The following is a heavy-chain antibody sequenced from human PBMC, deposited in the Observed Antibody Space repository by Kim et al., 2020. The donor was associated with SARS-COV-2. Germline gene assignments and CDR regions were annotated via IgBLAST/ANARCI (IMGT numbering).Heavy chain of an antibody. Sequence: SETLSLTCTVSGGSISSSSYYWGWIRQPPGKGLEWIGSIYYRGSTYYNPSLKSRVTISVDTSKNQFSLKLSSVTAADTAVYYCARPQSYDILTGYRDAF. CDR3: ARPQSYDILTGYRDAF. CDR1: GGSISSSSYY. J-gene: IGHJ3*01. V-gene: IGHV4-39*01. CDR2: IYYRGST. D-gene: IGHD3-9*01.